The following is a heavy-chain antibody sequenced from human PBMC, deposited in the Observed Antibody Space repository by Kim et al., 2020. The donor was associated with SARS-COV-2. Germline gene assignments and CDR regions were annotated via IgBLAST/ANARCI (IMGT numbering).Heavy chain of an antibody. CDR1: GFTFSSYA. Sequence: GGSLRLSCAASGFTFSSYAMHWVRQAPGKGLEWVAVISYDGSNKYYADSVKGRFIISRDNSKNEMYLQMNSLRAEDTAVYYWASDPPLTIFGVVYGEGYWGQGTLVTVSS. V-gene: IGHV3-30-3*01. CDR3: ASDPPLTIFGVVYGEGY. J-gene: IGHJ4*02. D-gene: IGHD3-3*01. CDR2: ISYDGSNK.